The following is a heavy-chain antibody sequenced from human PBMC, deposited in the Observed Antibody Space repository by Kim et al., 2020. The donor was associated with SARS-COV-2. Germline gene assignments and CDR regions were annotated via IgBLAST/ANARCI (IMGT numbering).Heavy chain of an antibody. D-gene: IGHD6-13*01. V-gene: IGHV3-21*01. CDR2: IASNTLDI. J-gene: IGHJ6*02. Sequence: GGSLRLSCAASGFGFSRYSMNWVRQAPGKGLEWVSSIASNTLDIYYADSVRGRFTVSRDNAENSLFLQMGSLRAEDTAVYYCARVNVPAAGNGYYYGMDVWGQGTTVTVSS. CDR3: ARVNVPAAGNGYYYGMDV. CDR1: GFGFSRYS.